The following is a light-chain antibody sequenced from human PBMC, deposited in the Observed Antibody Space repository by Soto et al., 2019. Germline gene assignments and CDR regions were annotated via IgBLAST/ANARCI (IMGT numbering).Light chain of an antibody. V-gene: IGKV3-15*01. CDR3: QQYNNWPRP. Sequence: EIVLTQSPATLSVSPLEIFTTXSRASQSVRNNLAWYQQRPGQAPRLLMYGASTRPSGIPARFTGGGSGTEFTLTINSLQSEDFAVYYCQQYNNWPRPFGQGTKVAI. CDR2: GAS. J-gene: IGKJ1*01. CDR1: QSVRNN.